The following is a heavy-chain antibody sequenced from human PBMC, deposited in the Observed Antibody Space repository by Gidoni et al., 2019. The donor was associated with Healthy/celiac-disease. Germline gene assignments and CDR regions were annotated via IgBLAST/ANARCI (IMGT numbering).Heavy chain of an antibody. CDR1: GFTFSTYG. V-gene: IGHV3-30*18. J-gene: IGHJ4*02. CDR2: ISYDGSNK. D-gene: IGHD5-18*01. CDR3: AKARYSYGKGAQGDY. Sequence: QVQLVESGGGVVQPGRSLILSCAASGFTFSTYGMHWVRQAPGKGLEWVAVISYDGSNKYYADSVKGRFTISRDNSKNTLYLQMNSLRAEDTAVYYCAKARYSYGKGAQGDYWGQGTLVTVSS.